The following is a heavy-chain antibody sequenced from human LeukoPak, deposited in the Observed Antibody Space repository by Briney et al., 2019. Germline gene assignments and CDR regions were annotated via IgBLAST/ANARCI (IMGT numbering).Heavy chain of an antibody. J-gene: IGHJ6*02. CDR1: GGSISSYY. CDR2: IYTSGST. D-gene: IGHD5-18*01. V-gene: IGHV4-4*07. Sequence: SETLSLTCTVSGGSISSYYWSWIRQPAGKGLEWIGRIYTSGSTNYNPSLKSRVTMSVDTSKNQFSLKLSSVTAADTAVYYCARGARADVDTSMVAHYFYGMDVWGQGTTVTVSS. CDR3: ARGARADVDTSMVAHYFYGMDV.